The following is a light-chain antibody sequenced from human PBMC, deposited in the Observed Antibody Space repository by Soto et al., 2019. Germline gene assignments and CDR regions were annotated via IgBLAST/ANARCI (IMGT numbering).Light chain of an antibody. CDR1: QNVDRY. J-gene: IGKJ5*01. V-gene: IGKV3-11*01. CDR3: QQRRNWPPIT. Sequence: ETVLTQSPATLSLSPGERATLSCWASQNVDRYLAWYQQKPGQPPRLLIYDASNRATGIPARFSGSGSGTDFTLTISSLEPEDFAVYYCQQRRNWPPITFGQGTRLEIK. CDR2: DAS.